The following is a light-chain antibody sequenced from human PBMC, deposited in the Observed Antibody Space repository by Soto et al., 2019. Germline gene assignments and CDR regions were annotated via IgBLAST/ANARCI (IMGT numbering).Light chain of an antibody. Sequence: DIQMTQSPSILSASVGDRVTITCRASQNIRNWLAWYPQNPGKAPNLLIYDDSTLEGGVPSSFNDSGSGTEFTLDISSIQPDDFATYYCQVYNSYSQKFGQGTKVES. V-gene: IGKV1-5*01. J-gene: IGKJ1*01. CDR2: DDS. CDR3: QVYNSYSQK. CDR1: QNIRNW.